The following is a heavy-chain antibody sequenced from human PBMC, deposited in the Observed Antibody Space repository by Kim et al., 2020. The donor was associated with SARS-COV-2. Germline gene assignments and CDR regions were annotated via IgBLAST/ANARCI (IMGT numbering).Heavy chain of an antibody. Sequence: SETLSLTCTVSGGSISSYYWSWIRQPPGKGLEWIGYIYYSGSTNYNPSLKSRVTISVDTSKNQFSLKLSSVTAADTAVYYCARVRSIGQQLVYWSGYFDYWGQGTLVTVSS. V-gene: IGHV4-59*01. CDR1: GGSISSYY. CDR2: IYYSGST. CDR3: ARVRSIGQQLVYWSGYFDY. J-gene: IGHJ4*02. D-gene: IGHD6-13*01.